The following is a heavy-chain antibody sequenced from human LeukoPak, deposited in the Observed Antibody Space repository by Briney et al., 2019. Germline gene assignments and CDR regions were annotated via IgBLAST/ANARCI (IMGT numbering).Heavy chain of an antibody. CDR1: GGSISGGDYY. CDR2: IYYGGST. Sequence: SETLSLTCTVSGGSISGGDYYWSWIRQPPGKGLEWIVYIYYGGSTYYNPSLKSRVTISVDTPKNQFSLKLSSVTAADTAVYYCAREIIVVVVAAQTVYNWFDPWGQGTLVTVSS. D-gene: IGHD2-15*01. J-gene: IGHJ5*02. V-gene: IGHV4-30-4*08. CDR3: AREIIVVVVAAQTVYNWFDP.